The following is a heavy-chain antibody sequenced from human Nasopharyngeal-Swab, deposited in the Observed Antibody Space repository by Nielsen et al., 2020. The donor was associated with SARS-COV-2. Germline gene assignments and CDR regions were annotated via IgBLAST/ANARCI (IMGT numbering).Heavy chain of an antibody. CDR3: ARDTRDDYGDYVGVDY. D-gene: IGHD4-17*01. CDR2: ISSSSSTI. CDR1: GFALSNYS. V-gene: IGHV3-48*02. J-gene: IGHJ4*02. Sequence: GESLKISCAASGFALSNYSMNWVRQAPGKGLEWVSYISSSSSTIYYADSVKGRFTISRDNAKNSLYLQMNSLRDEDTAVYYCARDTRDDYGDYVGVDYWGQGTLVTVSS.